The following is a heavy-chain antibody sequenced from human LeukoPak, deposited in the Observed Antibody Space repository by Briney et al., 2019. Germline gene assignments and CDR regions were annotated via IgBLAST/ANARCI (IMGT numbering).Heavy chain of an antibody. CDR2: VSNDGRVQ. D-gene: IGHD2-21*02. J-gene: IGHJ4*02. CDR3: TKEGGPMAVTAERYSFDQ. Sequence: GWALTLSFPSSGWTFSNYGMHWVHQAPGKGLEGVAVVSNDGRVQYYADGVKGRFTISRDNSKITLSLQMNSVRAEDTAVYSCTKEGGPMAVTAERYSFDQWGQGTLVTVSS. CDR1: GWTFSNYG. V-gene: IGHV3-30*18.